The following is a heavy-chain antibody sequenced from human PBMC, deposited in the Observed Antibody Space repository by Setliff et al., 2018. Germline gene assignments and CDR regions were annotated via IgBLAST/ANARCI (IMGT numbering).Heavy chain of an antibody. CDR1: GGSISSSSHY. Sequence: SETLSLTCTVSGGSISSSSHYWGWIRQPPGKGLEWIGSIYYTGSTYYNPSLKSRVTMSVDTSKRQFSLKLGSATAVDTAVYYCARDMGQPYYFESWGLGTLVTVSS. J-gene: IGHJ4*02. CDR2: IYYTGST. D-gene: IGHD1-1*01. CDR3: ARDMGQPYYFES. V-gene: IGHV4-39*07.